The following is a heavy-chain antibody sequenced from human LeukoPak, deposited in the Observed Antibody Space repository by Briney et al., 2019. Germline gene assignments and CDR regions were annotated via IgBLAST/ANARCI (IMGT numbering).Heavy chain of an antibody. V-gene: IGHV3-23*01. D-gene: IGHD1-26*01. CDR1: KFAFSSYA. Sequence: PGGYLRLSCAASKFAFSSYAMRWVRQAPGKGLEWVSAISGGGGNTYYADSVKGRFTISRDNSKNTLYLQMNSLRAEDTAVYYCGKNRYSGSLSPFDIWGQGTMVTVSS. CDR2: ISGGGGNT. CDR3: GKNRYSGSLSPFDI. J-gene: IGHJ3*02.